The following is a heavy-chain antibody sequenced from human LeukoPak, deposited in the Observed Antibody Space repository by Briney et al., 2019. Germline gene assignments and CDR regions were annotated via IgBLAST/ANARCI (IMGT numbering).Heavy chain of an antibody. J-gene: IGHJ4*02. CDR3: ARARYSGVDY. CDR2: IYYSGST. V-gene: IGHV4-59*01. Sequence: SETLSLTCTVSGGSISSYYWSWIRQPPGKGLKWIGYIYYSGSTNYNPSLKSRVTISVDTSKNQFSLKLSSVTAADTAVYYCARARYSGVDYWGQGTLVTVSS. CDR1: GGSISSYY. D-gene: IGHD1-1*01.